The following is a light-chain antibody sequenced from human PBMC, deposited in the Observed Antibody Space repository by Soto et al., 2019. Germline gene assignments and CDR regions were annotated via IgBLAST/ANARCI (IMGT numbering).Light chain of an antibody. CDR3: QQYNSYSGT. J-gene: IGKJ1*01. CDR1: QSISSW. Sequence: DIQMTQSPSTLSASVGDRVTITCRASQSISSWLAWYQQKPGKAPKLLIYDASSLESGVQSRFSGSGSGTEFPLTISSLQPDDFATYYCQQYNSYSGTFGQGTKVEIK. CDR2: DAS. V-gene: IGKV1-5*01.